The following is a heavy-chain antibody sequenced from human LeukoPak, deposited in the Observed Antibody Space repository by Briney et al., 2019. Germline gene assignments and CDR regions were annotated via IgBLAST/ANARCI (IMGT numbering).Heavy chain of an antibody. CDR2: ISGSGGST. D-gene: IGHD2-2*02. Sequence: GGSLRLSCAASGFTFGSYAMSWVRQAPGKGLEWVSDISGSGGSTYYADSVKGRFTISRDNSKNTLYLQMNSLRAEDTAVYYCAKQGCSSTSCYKGPYGMDVWGQGTTVTVSS. CDR1: GFTFGSYA. J-gene: IGHJ6*02. CDR3: AKQGCSSTSCYKGPYGMDV. V-gene: IGHV3-23*01.